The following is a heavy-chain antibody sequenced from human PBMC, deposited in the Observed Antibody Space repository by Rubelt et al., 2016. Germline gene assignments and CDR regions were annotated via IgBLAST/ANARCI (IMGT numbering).Heavy chain of an antibody. J-gene: IGHJ5*02. CDR3: ARFGRSIYPYIDA. D-gene: IGHD3-16*01. CDR2: ISPDNDNP. Sequence: QVQLVQSGAEVKTPGASVKVTCRASGYTFTDYFMHWVRQAPGQGLEWMGWISPDNDNPKYAQKFEGRLPMTTNTSMATADMGRRRRRTDERVVYNCARFGRSIYPYIDAWGQGTLVTVSS. V-gene: IGHV1-2*02. CDR1: GYTFTDYF.